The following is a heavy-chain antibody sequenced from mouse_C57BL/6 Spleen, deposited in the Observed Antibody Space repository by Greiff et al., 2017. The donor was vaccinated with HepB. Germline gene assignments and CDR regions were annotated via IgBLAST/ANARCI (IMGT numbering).Heavy chain of an antibody. CDR2: LDPEDGDT. Sequence: EVQLQQSGAELVRPGASVKLSCTASGFNIKDYYMHWVKQRPEQGLEWIGRLDPEDGDTEYAPKFQGKATMTADTSSNTAYLQLSSLTSEDTAVYYCTTTPPLLRFYYAMDYWGQGTSVTVSS. CDR1: GFNIKDYY. CDR3: TTTPPLLRFYYAMDY. V-gene: IGHV14-1*01. D-gene: IGHD1-1*01. J-gene: IGHJ4*01.